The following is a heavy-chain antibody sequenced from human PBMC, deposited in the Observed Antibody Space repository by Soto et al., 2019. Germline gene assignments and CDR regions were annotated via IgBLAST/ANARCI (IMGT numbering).Heavy chain of an antibody. V-gene: IGHV5-51*01. Sequence: GESLKISCKGSGYSFTSYWIGWVRQMPGKGLEWMGIIYPGDSDTRYSPSFQGQVTISADKSISTAYLQWSSLKASDTAMYYCARHINYYCSGGSCYDYYYYGMDVWGQRTTVTVSS. CDR1: GYSFTSYW. D-gene: IGHD2-15*01. CDR2: IYPGDSDT. J-gene: IGHJ6*02. CDR3: ARHINYYCSGGSCYDYYYYGMDV.